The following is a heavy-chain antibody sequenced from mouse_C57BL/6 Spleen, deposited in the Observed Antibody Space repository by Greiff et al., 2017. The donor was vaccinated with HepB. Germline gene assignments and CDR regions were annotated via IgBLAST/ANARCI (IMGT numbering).Heavy chain of an antibody. D-gene: IGHD2-3*01. V-gene: IGHV1-52*01. Sequence: QVQLKQPGAELVRPGSSVKLSCKASGYTFTSYWMHWVKQRPIQGLEWIGNIDPSDSETHYNQKFKDKATLTVDKSSSTAYMQLSSLTSEDSAVYYCARGGYYLSYWYFDVWGTGTTVTVSS. CDR3: ARGGYYLSYWYFDV. CDR2: IDPSDSET. CDR1: GYTFTSYW. J-gene: IGHJ1*03.